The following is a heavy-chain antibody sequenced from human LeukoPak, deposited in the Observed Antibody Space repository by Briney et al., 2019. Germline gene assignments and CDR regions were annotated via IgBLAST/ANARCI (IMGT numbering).Heavy chain of an antibody. D-gene: IGHD2-15*01. Sequence: PSETLSLTCTVSGGSISSSSYYWGWIRQPPGKGLEWIGYIYYSGSTDYNPSLKSRVTISVDTSKNQFSLKLSSVTAADTAVYYCARTPCTAGSCYPDYWGQGTLVTVSS. CDR3: ARTPCTAGSCYPDY. V-gene: IGHV4-61*05. J-gene: IGHJ4*02. CDR1: GGSISSSSYY. CDR2: IYYSGST.